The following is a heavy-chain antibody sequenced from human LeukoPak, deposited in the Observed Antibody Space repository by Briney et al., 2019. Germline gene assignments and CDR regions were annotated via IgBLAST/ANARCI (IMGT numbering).Heavy chain of an antibody. V-gene: IGHV3-30*04. Sequence: GGSLRLSCAASGFTFSSYAMHWVRQAPGKGLEWVAVISYDGSNKYYADSVKGRFTISRDNSKNTLYLQMNSLRAEDTAVYYCARVAGSQLLHRPFDYWGQGTLVTVSS. D-gene: IGHD2-2*01. CDR2: ISYDGSNK. CDR1: GFTFSSYA. CDR3: ARVAGSQLLHRPFDY. J-gene: IGHJ4*02.